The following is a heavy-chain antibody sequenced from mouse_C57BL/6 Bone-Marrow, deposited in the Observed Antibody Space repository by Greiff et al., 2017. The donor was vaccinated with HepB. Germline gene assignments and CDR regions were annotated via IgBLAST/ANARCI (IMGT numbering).Heavy chain of an antibody. Sequence: VQLKESGGGLVQPGGSLKLSCAASGFTFSDYGMAWVRQAPRKGPEWVAFISNLAYSIYYADTVTGRFTISRENAKNTLYLEMSSLRSEDTAMYYCARQGNYYGSSYYWYFDVWGTGTTVTVSS. D-gene: IGHD1-1*01. V-gene: IGHV5-15*01. CDR1: GFTFSDYG. CDR3: ARQGNYYGSSYYWYFDV. J-gene: IGHJ1*03. CDR2: ISNLAYSI.